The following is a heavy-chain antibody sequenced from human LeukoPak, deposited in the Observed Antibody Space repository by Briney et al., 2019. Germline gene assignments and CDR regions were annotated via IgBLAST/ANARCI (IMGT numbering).Heavy chain of an antibody. CDR2: IYAGGNT. J-gene: IGHJ4*02. CDR3: ARDTTAYFDC. V-gene: IGHV3-53*01. Sequence: GGSPRLSCTVSGFTVSSNYTAWVRQAPGKGLEWVSVIYAGGNTYYADSVKGRFTISRDNSKNTLYLQMSSLGVEDTAVYYCARDTTAYFDCWGQGTLVTVSS. D-gene: IGHD2/OR15-2a*01. CDR1: GFTVSSNY.